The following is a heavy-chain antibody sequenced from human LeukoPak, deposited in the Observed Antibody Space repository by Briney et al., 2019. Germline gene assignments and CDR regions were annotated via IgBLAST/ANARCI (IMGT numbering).Heavy chain of an antibody. Sequence: GGSLRLSCAASGFTFRSYEMNWVRQAPGQGLEWVSYISGSGSTIYYADSVQGRFTISRDNAKNSLYLQMDSLRAEDTAVYYCARDYGDYWWYFDLWGRGTLVTVSS. CDR3: ARDYGDYWWYFDL. CDR2: ISGSGSTI. CDR1: GFTFRSYE. D-gene: IGHD4-17*01. J-gene: IGHJ2*01. V-gene: IGHV3-48*03.